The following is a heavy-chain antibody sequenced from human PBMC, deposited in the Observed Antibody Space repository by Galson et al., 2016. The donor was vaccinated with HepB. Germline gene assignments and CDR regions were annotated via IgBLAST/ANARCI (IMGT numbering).Heavy chain of an antibody. CDR3: ARISYRGGNYVDGFDI. CDR2: IIPIFGTT. Sequence: SVKVSCKASGGTFSTYAISYVRQAPGQGLEWMGGIIPIFGTTNYAQRFQGRVTITADESTSTAYMELTSLTSEDTAVYYCARISYRGGNYVDGFDIWGQGTMVTVSS. J-gene: IGHJ3*02. D-gene: IGHD1-26*01. CDR1: GGTFSTYA. V-gene: IGHV1-69*13.